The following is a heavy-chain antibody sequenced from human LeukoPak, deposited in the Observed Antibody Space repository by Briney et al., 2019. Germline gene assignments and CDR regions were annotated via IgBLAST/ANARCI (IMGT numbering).Heavy chain of an antibody. J-gene: IGHJ4*02. CDR1: GGTFSSYA. Sequence: SVKVSCKASGGTFSSYAISWVRQAPGQGLEWMGGIIPIFGTANYAQKFQGRVTITADESTSTAYMEPSSLRSEDTAVYYCATETAIFGVVNAAFDYWGQGTLVTVSS. CDR2: IIPIFGTA. D-gene: IGHD3-3*01. CDR3: ATETAIFGVVNAAFDY. V-gene: IGHV1-69*13.